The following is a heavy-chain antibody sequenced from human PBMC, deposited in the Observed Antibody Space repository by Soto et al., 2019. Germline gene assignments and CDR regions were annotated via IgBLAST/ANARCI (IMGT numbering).Heavy chain of an antibody. J-gene: IGHJ4*02. Sequence: QVQVVESGGGVVQPGRSLRLSCAASGFTFSSYGMHWVRQAPGKGLEWVAVIWYDGSNKYYADSVKGRFTISRDNSKNTLYLQMNSLRAEDTAVYYCARPGIAAEIDASFDYWGQGTLAPVSS. D-gene: IGHD6-13*01. CDR3: ARPGIAAEIDASFDY. CDR1: GFTFSSYG. CDR2: IWYDGSNK. V-gene: IGHV3-33*01.